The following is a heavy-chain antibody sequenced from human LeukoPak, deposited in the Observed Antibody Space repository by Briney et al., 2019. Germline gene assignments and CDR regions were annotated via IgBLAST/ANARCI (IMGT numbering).Heavy chain of an antibody. CDR2: IKEDGSEK. CDR1: GFTFSSYW. Sequence: GGSLRLSCAAPGFTFSSYWMSWVRQAPGKGLEWVANIKEDGSEKYYVDSVEGRFTISRDNAKNSLYLQMNTLRAEDTAVYYCARERLSSVYWGQGTLVTVSS. V-gene: IGHV3-7*01. J-gene: IGHJ4*03. D-gene: IGHD3-3*01. CDR3: ARERLSSVY.